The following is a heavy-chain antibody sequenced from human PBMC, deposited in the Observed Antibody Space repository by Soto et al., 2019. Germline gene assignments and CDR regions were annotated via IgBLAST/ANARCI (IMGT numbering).Heavy chain of an antibody. CDR1: GYTFSNYD. CDR2: VNPNNGDT. Sequence: QVQLVQSGAELKKPGASVKVSCKASGYTFSNYDMNWVRQATGQGPEWIGWVNPNNGDTGYAQKLQGLVTLTTDISTTTAYMELTSLRSEDTAIYYCAKVSRKGSAIDFDYWGQGTLITVSS. CDR3: AKVSRKGSAIDFDY. J-gene: IGHJ4*02. D-gene: IGHD3-10*01. V-gene: IGHV1-8*01.